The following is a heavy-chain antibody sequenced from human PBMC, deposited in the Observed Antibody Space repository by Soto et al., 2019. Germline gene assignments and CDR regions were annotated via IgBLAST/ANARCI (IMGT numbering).Heavy chain of an antibody. CDR3: ARHNSLHSSSEN. Sequence: PGESLKISCKGSGYSFTSYWISWVRQMPGKGLEWMGRIDPSDSYTNYSPSFQGHVTISADKSISTAYLQWSSLKASDTAMYYCARHNSLHSSSENWGQGTLVTSPQ. CDR2: IDPSDSYT. D-gene: IGHD6-13*01. CDR1: GYSFTSYW. V-gene: IGHV5-10-1*01. J-gene: IGHJ4*02.